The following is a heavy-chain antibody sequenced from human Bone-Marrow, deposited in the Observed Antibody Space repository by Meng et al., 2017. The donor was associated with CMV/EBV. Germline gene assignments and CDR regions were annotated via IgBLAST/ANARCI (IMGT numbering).Heavy chain of an antibody. CDR1: GFTFSSYS. D-gene: IGHD3-10*01. V-gene: IGHV3-21*01. CDR2: ISSNSSYI. Sequence: GESLKISCAASGFTFSSYSMNWVRQAPGKGLEWVSSISSNSSYIYYADSVKGRFTISRDNAKNSLYLQMNSLRAEDTAVYYCARSGQGNYFDYWGQGTLVTVSS. CDR3: ARSGQGNYFDY. J-gene: IGHJ4*02.